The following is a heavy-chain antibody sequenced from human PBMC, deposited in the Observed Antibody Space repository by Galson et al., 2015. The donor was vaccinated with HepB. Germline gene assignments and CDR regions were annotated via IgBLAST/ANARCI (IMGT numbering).Heavy chain of an antibody. CDR1: GFPVSDYG. Sequence: SLRLSCAASGFPVSDYGLSWFRQAPGKGLEWVGFVRSKIYDGASVYAASVKGRFTISRDDSKGVAYLQMNSLKSEDTAIYYCSREAPDVFLSGRWAFDYWGQGTLVTVSS. J-gene: IGHJ4*02. V-gene: IGHV3-49*03. CDR2: VRSKIYDGAS. CDR3: SREAPDVFLSGRWAFDY. D-gene: IGHD3-3*01.